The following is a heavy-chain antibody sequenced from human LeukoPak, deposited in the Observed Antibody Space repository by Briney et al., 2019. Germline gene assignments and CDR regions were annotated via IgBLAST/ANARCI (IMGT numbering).Heavy chain of an antibody. V-gene: IGHV4-39*07. CDR3: ARAGGEYNWFDP. D-gene: IGHD2-15*01. Sequence: SETLSLTCTVSGGSISSSSYYWGWIRQPPGKGLEWIGSIYYSGSTYYNPSLKSRVTISVGTSKNQFSLKLSSVTAADTAVYYCARAGGEYNWFDPWGQGTLVTVSS. CDR1: GGSISSSSYY. CDR2: IYYSGST. J-gene: IGHJ5*02.